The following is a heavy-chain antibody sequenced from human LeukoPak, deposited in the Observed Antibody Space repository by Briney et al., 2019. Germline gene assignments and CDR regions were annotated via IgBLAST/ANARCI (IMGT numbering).Heavy chain of an antibody. V-gene: IGHV4-59*05. CDR1: GGSFSSYY. Sequence: PSETLSLTCTVSGGSFSSYYWSWIRQPPGKGLEWIGSIYYSGSSYYTPSLKSRLTISVDTSKDQFSLKLTSVTAADTAVYYCAASGYSTRWYYYDFWGQGTLVTVSS. D-gene: IGHD2-8*01. CDR2: IYYSGSS. CDR3: AASGYSTRWYYYDF. J-gene: IGHJ4*02.